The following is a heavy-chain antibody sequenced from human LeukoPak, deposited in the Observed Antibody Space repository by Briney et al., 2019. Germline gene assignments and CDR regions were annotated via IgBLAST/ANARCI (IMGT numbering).Heavy chain of an antibody. V-gene: IGHV3-23*01. CDR3: ARHQGYYDSSGSGAFDI. CDR2: ISGSGADI. J-gene: IGHJ3*02. CDR1: GFTFSTYA. Sequence: PGGSLRLSCAASGFTFSTYAMSWVRQAPGKGLEWVSAISGSGADIYYADSVKGRFTISRDNSKNTLYLQMNSLRAEDTAVYYCARHQGYYDSSGSGAFDIWGQGTMVTVSS. D-gene: IGHD3-22*01.